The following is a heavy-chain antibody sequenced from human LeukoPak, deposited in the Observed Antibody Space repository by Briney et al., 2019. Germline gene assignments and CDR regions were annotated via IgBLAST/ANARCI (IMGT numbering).Heavy chain of an antibody. V-gene: IGHV4-30-4*01. CDR1: GGSISSGDYY. D-gene: IGHD5-18*01. Sequence: SATLSLTCTVSGGSISSGDYYWSWIRQPPGKGLEWIGYIYYSGRTYYNPSLKSRLTISVDTSKNQFSLKLSSVTAADTAAYYCARPRYSYGFIEYWGQGTLVTVSS. J-gene: IGHJ4*02. CDR3: ARPRYSYGFIEY. CDR2: IYYSGRT.